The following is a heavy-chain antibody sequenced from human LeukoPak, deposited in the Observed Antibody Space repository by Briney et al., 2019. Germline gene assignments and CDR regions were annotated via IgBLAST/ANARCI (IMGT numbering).Heavy chain of an antibody. CDR2: IRYDGSNK. Sequence: GGSLRLSCAASGFTFSSYGMHWVRQAPGKGLEWVAFIRYDGSNKYYADSVKGRFTISRDNSKNTLYLQMNSLRAEDTAVYYCAKRPYCSGGSCYSFDYWGQGTLVTVSS. J-gene: IGHJ4*02. D-gene: IGHD2-15*01. CDR3: AKRPYCSGGSCYSFDY. V-gene: IGHV3-30*02. CDR1: GFTFSSYG.